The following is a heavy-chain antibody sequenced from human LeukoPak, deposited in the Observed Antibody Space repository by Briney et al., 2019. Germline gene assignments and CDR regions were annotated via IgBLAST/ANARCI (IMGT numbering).Heavy chain of an antibody. V-gene: IGHV1-2*02. Sequence: ASVKVSCKASGYSFTGYYMHWVRQAPGQGLEWMGWINPNSGGTKYAQKFQGRVTMTRDTSISTVYMELSRLRSDDTAVYYCARGLRGSPAFDYWGQGTLVTVSS. CDR2: INPNSGGT. CDR3: ARGLRGSPAFDY. J-gene: IGHJ4*02. D-gene: IGHD2-2*01. CDR1: GYSFTGYY.